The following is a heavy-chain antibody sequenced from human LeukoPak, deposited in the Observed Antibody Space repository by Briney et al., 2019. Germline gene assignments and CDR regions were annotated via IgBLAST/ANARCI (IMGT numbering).Heavy chain of an antibody. V-gene: IGHV4-59*01. D-gene: IGHD6-19*01. CDR2: IYYSGST. CDR3: ARVAVAGTFDY. CDR1: GGSISSYY. Sequence: SETLSLTCTVSGGSISSYYWSWIRQPPGKGLEWIGYIYYSGSTYYNPSLKSRVTISVDTSKNLFSLKLSSVTAADTAVYYCARVAVAGTFDYWGQGTLVTVSS. J-gene: IGHJ4*02.